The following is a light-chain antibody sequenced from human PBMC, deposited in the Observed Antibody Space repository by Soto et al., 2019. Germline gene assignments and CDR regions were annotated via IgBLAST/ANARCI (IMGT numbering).Light chain of an antibody. J-gene: IGKJ1*01. CDR3: QQYNNHWT. CDR1: ESIKGW. Sequence: DIQVTQSPSTLSASVGDGVTITCRASESIKGWLAWYQQKPGKAPKLLIYDASSLKGGVPSRFSGSGSGTEFTLTISSLQPDDFATYYCQQYNNHWTFGQGTKVDIK. V-gene: IGKV1-5*01. CDR2: DAS.